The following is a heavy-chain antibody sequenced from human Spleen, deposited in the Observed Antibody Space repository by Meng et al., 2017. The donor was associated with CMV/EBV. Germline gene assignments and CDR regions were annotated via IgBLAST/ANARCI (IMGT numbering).Heavy chain of an antibody. V-gene: IGHV3-30*14. J-gene: IGHJ6*02. Sequence: GESLKISCAASGFTFSSYAMHWVRQAPGKGLEWVAVISYDGSNKYHADSVKGRFTISRENAKNSLYLQMNSLRAGDTAVYYCARMTTNYYGMDVWDQGTTVTVSS. CDR3: ARMTTNYYGMDV. CDR2: ISYDGSNK. CDR1: GFTFSSYA. D-gene: IGHD4-11*01.